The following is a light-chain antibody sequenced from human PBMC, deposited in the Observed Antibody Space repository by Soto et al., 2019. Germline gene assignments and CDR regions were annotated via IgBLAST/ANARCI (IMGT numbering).Light chain of an antibody. CDR3: SSYTSSSTLV. J-gene: IGLJ2*01. CDR2: EVT. Sequence: QSALTQPASVSGSPGQSITISCTGTRHNVGGYNYVSWYQQHPGKAPKLIIFEVTNRPSGISDRFSGSKSGNTASLTISGLQADDESHYYCSSYTSSSTLVFGGGTKLTV. V-gene: IGLV2-14*01. CDR1: RHNVGGYNY.